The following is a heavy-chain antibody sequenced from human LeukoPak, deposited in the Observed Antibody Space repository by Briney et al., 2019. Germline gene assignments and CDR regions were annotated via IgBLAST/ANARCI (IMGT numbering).Heavy chain of an antibody. V-gene: IGHV3-7*01. CDR3: ARDATRGGDFDS. Sequence: GGSLGLSCAASGFTFRSYWMGWVRQTPGKGLEWLANINEDGSTTYYVDSVRGRFTISRNNADNSLYLQMNSLRAEDTAVYYCARDATRGGDFDSWGQGTLVTVFS. CDR1: GFTFRSYW. J-gene: IGHJ4*02. CDR2: INEDGSTT. D-gene: IGHD2-15*01.